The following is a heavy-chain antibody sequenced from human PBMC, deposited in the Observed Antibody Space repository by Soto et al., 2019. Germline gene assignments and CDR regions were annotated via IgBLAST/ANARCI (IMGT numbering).Heavy chain of an antibody. CDR2: IIPIFGTA. J-gene: IGHJ5*02. Sequence: QVQLVQSGAEVKKPGSSVKVSCKASGGTFSSYAISWVRQAPGQGLEWMGGIIPIFGTANYAQKFQGRVTITADESTSTAYMELSSLRSDDTAVYYCARDPRWTIFPAGFDPWGQGTLVTVSS. CDR3: ARDPRWTIFPAGFDP. CDR1: GGTFSSYA. V-gene: IGHV1-69*01. D-gene: IGHD3-3*01.